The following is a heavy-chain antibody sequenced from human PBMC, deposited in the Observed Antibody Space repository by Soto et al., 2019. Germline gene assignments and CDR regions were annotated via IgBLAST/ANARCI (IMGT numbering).Heavy chain of an antibody. CDR2: ISYDGSNK. J-gene: IGHJ4*02. Sequence: PGGSLRLSCAASGFTFSSYGMHWVRQAPGKGLEWVAVISYDGSNKYYADSVKGRFTISRDNSKNTLYLQMNSLRAEDTAVFYCAKEGDVYKMFEFGGRGTLVPVSS. CDR3: AKEGDVYKMFEF. V-gene: IGHV3-30*18. D-gene: IGHD1-1*01. CDR1: GFTFSSYG.